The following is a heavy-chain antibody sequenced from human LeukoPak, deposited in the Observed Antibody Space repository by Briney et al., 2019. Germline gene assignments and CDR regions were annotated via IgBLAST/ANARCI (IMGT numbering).Heavy chain of an antibody. J-gene: IGHJ6*02. D-gene: IGHD2-2*01. V-gene: IGHV1-2*02. Sequence: GASVKVSCKASGYTFTGYYMHWVRQAPGQGLEWMGWINPNSGGTNYAQKFQGRVTMTRDTSISTAYMELSRLRSDDTAAYYCASEPAAMAEVDYYYGMDVWGQGTTVTVSS. CDR1: GYTFTGYY. CDR3: ASEPAAMAEVDYYYGMDV. CDR2: INPNSGGT.